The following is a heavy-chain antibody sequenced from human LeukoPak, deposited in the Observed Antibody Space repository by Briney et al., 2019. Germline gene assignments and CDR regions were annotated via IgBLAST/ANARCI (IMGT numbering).Heavy chain of an antibody. CDR3: ASGTIVVVPAAINY. CDR1: GGSISSGSYY. J-gene: IGHJ4*02. CDR2: IYTSGST. V-gene: IGHV4-61*02. Sequence: PSETLSLTCTVSGGSISSGSYYWSWIRQPAGKGLEWIGRIYTSGSTNYNPSLKSRVTISVDTSKNQFSLKLSSVTAADTAVYYCASGTIVVVPAAINYWGQGTLVTVSS. D-gene: IGHD2-2*02.